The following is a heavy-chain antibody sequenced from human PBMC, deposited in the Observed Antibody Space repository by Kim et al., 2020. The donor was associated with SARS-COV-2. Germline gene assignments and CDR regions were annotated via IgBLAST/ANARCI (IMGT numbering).Heavy chain of an antibody. CDR1: GFTFSNYA. V-gene: IGHV3-23*01. J-gene: IGHJ4*02. CDR3: VKGYTTSWFN. D-gene: IGHD2-2*01. CDR2: ITGSGTST. Sequence: GGSLRLSCAASGFTFSNYAMGWVRQAPGKGLEWVSSITGSGTSTYYADSVRGRFTISRDNSKNTLYLQMSSLRVEDTAIYYCVKGYTTSWFNWGQGTLVTVSP.